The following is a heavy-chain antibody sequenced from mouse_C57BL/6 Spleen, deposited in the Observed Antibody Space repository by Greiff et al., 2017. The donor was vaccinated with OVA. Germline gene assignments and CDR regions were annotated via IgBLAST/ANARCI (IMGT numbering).Heavy chain of an antibody. CDR2: IDPSDSYT. Sequence: QVQLKQPGAELVMPGASVKLSCKASGYTFTSYWMHWVKQRPGQGLEWIGEIDPSDSYTNYNQKFKGKSTLTVDKSSSTAYMQLSSLTSEDSAVDYCARGDDYEGPWFAYWGQGTLVTVSA. CDR1: GYTFTSYW. D-gene: IGHD2-4*01. CDR3: ARGDDYEGPWFAY. V-gene: IGHV1-69*01. J-gene: IGHJ3*01.